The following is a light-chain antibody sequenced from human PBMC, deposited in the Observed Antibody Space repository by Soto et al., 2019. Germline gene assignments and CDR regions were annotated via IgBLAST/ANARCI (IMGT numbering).Light chain of an antibody. CDR3: CSLTTSHTYV. CDR2: EGG. J-gene: IGLJ1*01. V-gene: IGLV2-14*02. CDR1: SSDVGNYNL. Sequence: QSALTQPASVSGSPGQSITISCTGTSSDVGNYNLVSWYQQYPGKAPKLMIYEGGKRPSGVSNRYSGSKSGNSASLTISGLQADDEADYYCCSLTTSHTYVFGSGTKVTVL.